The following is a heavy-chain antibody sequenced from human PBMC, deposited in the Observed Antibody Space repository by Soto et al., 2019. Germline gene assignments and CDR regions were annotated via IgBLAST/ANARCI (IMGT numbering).Heavy chain of an antibody. CDR3: ARVRVARRYSSSWPPSRQIDY. J-gene: IGHJ4*02. CDR1: GGSISSSNW. V-gene: IGHV4-4*02. D-gene: IGHD6-13*01. CDR2: IYHSGST. Sequence: QVQLQESGPGLVKPSGTLSLTCAVSGGSISSSNWWSWVRQPPGKGLEWIGEIYHSGSTNYNPSLKSRVTISVDKSKNQFSLKLSSVTAADTAVYYCARVRVARRYSSSWPPSRQIDYWGQGTLVTVSS.